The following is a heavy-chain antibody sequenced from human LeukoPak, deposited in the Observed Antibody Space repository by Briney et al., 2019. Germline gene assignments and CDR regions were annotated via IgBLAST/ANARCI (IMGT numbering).Heavy chain of an antibody. CDR1: GGSITSSSYY. Sequence: PSETLSLTCTVSGGSITSSSYYWVWIRQPPGKGLEWFGSIYYSGSTYYNPSLKSRVTISVDTSKNQFSLKLSSVTAADTAVYYCAREKGVLLWFGEAVGWFDPWGQGTLVTVSS. CDR3: AREKGVLLWFGEAVGWFDP. J-gene: IGHJ5*02. CDR2: IYYSGST. V-gene: IGHV4-39*07. D-gene: IGHD3-10*01.